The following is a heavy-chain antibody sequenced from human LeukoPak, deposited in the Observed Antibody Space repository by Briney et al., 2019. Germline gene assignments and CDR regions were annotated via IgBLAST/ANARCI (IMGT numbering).Heavy chain of an antibody. D-gene: IGHD2-21*02. J-gene: IGHJ4*02. Sequence: GASVKVSCKASGGTFSSYAISWVRQDPGQGLEWMGGIIPIFGTANYAQKFQGRVTITADESTSTAYMELSSLRSEDTAVYYCAILLAYCGGDCYPFDYWGQGTLVTVSS. CDR3: AILLAYCGGDCYPFDY. CDR1: GGTFSSYA. V-gene: IGHV1-69*13. CDR2: IIPIFGTA.